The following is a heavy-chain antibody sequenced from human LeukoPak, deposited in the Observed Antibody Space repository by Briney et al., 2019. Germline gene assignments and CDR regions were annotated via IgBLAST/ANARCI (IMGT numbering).Heavy chain of an antibody. CDR3: AKLGVTTSQTSNWFDP. CDR2: ISGSGGST. J-gene: IGHJ5*02. D-gene: IGHD4-17*01. Sequence: PGGSLRLSCAASGVTFSSYGMSWVRQAPGKGLEWVSAISGSGGSTYYADSVKGRFTISRDNSKNTLYLQMNSLRAEDTAVYYCAKLGVTTSQTSNWFDPWGQGTLVTVSS. CDR1: GVTFSSYG. V-gene: IGHV3-23*01.